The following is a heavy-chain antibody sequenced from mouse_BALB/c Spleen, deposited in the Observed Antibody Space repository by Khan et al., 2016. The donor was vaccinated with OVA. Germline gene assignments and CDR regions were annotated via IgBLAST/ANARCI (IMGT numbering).Heavy chain of an antibody. D-gene: IGHD2-1*01. V-gene: IGHV1-5*01. Sequence: VQLQQSGTVMARPGASVKMSCKASGYTFTSYWMHWIRQRPGEGLEWIGSIFPGNSDTSYNQKFKGKAKPTAVTSTSTTYMKLTSLPIEDPAFYYCTRRDYGNYIEFVDWGQGTLVTVST. CDR1: GYTFTSYW. CDR2: IFPGNSDT. J-gene: IGHJ3*01. CDR3: TRRDYGNYIEFVD.